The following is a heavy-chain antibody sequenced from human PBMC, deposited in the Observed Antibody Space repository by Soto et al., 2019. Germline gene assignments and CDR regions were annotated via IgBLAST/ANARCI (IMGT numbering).Heavy chain of an antibody. CDR1: GFNFGTYS. CDR3: ARGWGDASAYYRYTDY. Sequence: PGGSPRLSCAASGFNFGTYSMNWVRQAPEKGLEWVSSISSGGTYIYYADSVRGRLTISRDNAKNSLYLQMNSLRAEDTAVFYCARGWGDASAYYRYTDYWGRGTLVTVSS. D-gene: IGHD3-22*01. J-gene: IGHJ4*02. V-gene: IGHV3-21*01. CDR2: ISSGGTYI.